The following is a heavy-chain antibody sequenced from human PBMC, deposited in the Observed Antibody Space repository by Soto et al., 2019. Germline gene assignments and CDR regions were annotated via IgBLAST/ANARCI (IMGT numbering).Heavy chain of an antibody. Sequence: ASVKVSCKASGYAFTSYGISWVRQAPGQGLEWMGWISAYNGNTNYAQKLQGRVTMTTDTSTSTAYMELRSLRSDDTAVYYCARVLYDGIIKSHWFDPWGQGTLVTVSS. CDR1: GYAFTSYG. V-gene: IGHV1-18*01. CDR2: ISAYNGNT. CDR3: ARVLYDGIIKSHWFDP. J-gene: IGHJ5*02. D-gene: IGHD3-3*01.